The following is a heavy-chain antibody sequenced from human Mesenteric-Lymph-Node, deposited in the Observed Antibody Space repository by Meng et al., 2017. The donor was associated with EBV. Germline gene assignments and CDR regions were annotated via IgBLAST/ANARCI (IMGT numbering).Heavy chain of an antibody. CDR3: ARGTIGAAGGY. Sequence: QVQLVQSGAEVKKPGASVKISCKAYGYALSTYFMHWVRQAPGQGLEWMGLINPSRGTTTYAQRFQGRITMTRDTSTSTVNMELSSLRFEDTAVYFCARGTIGAAGGYWGQGTLVTVSS. V-gene: IGHV1-46*01. CDR2: INPSRGTT. CDR1: GYALSTYF. J-gene: IGHJ4*02. D-gene: IGHD6-13*01.